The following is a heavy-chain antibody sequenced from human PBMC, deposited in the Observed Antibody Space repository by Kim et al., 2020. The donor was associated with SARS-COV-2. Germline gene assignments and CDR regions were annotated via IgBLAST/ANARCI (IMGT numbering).Heavy chain of an antibody. Sequence: RYSPSFQGQVTISADKSISTAYLQWSSLKASDTAMYYCARLVLAARAFDYWGQGTLVTVSS. J-gene: IGHJ4*02. V-gene: IGHV5-51*01. CDR3: ARLVLAARAFDY. D-gene: IGHD6-6*01.